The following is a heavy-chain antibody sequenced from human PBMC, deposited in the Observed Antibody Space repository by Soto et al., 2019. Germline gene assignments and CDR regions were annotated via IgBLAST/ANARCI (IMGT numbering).Heavy chain of an antibody. D-gene: IGHD2-2*01. CDR1: GYTFTGYY. CDR3: ARDLGYCSSTSCYYYYGMDV. J-gene: IGHJ6*02. CDR2: INPNSGGT. V-gene: IGHV1-2*02. Sequence: ASVKVSCKASGYTFTGYYMHWVRQAPGQGLEWMGWINPNSGGTNYAQKFQGRVTMTRDTSISTAYMELSRLRSDDTAVYYCARDLGYCSSTSCYYYYGMDVWGQGTTVTAP.